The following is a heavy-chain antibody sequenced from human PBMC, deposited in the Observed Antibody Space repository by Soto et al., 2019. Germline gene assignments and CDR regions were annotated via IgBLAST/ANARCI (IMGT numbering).Heavy chain of an antibody. CDR3: ARRKERSGPHYFDS. CDR1: GYTFITYD. V-gene: IGHV1-8*01. CDR2: MNPYKGNA. D-gene: IGHD6-25*01. Sequence: ASVKVSCKASGYTFITYDIHLVLQATGQGLEWMGWMNPYKGNAGYAQKFQGRVTMTRNTSISTAYMELSSLRSEDTAVYFCARRKERSGPHYFDSWGQGTLVTVSS. J-gene: IGHJ4*02.